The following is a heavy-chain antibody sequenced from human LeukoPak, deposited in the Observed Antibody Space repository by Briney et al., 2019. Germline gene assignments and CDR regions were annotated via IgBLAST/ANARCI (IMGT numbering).Heavy chain of an antibody. CDR2: ISGSGGST. D-gene: IGHD1-26*01. CDR1: GFTFSSYG. J-gene: IGHJ4*02. CDR3: AKGRGSYWGYFDY. Sequence: GGSLRLSCAASGFTFSSYGMSWVRQAPGKGLEWVSAISGSGGSTYYADSVKGRFTISRDNSKNTLYLQMNSLRAEDTAVYYCAKGRGSYWGYFDYWGQGTLVTVSS. V-gene: IGHV3-23*01.